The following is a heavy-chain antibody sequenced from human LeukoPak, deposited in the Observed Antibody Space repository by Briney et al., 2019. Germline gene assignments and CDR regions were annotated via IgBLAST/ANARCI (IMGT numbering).Heavy chain of an antibody. J-gene: IGHJ3*02. Sequence: GGSLRLSCAASGFPFSTYSMNWVRQAPGKGLEWVSSIISISSYIYYANSVKGRFTISRDNAKNSLYLQMKSLRAEDTAVYYCARPDEQQLVRDAFDIWGQGTMVSVSS. D-gene: IGHD6-13*01. V-gene: IGHV3-21*01. CDR2: IISISSYI. CDR1: GFPFSTYS. CDR3: ARPDEQQLVRDAFDI.